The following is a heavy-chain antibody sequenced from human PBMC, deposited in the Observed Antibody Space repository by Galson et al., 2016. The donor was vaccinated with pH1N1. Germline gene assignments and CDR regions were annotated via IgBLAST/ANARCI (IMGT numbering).Heavy chain of an antibody. D-gene: IGHD3-3*01. CDR2: ISASGTIT. Sequence: SLRLSCAASGFIFRNYAMSWVRQAPGKGLEWVSAISASGTITYYADSVKGRYIISRDNSGNTLYLQMTSLRAEDTAAYYCAKNGTSIFGVITSPGHNYDVDVWGQGTTVIVSS. CDR3: AKNGTSIFGVITSPGHNYDVDV. J-gene: IGHJ6*03. V-gene: IGHV3-23*01. CDR1: GFIFRNYA.